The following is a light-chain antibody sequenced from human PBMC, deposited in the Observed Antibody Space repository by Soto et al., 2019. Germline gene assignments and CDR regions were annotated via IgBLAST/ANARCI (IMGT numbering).Light chain of an antibody. J-gene: IGLJ1*01. Sequence: LAQPTSVSGSPGQSIAISCTGTSSDVGGHNYVSWHQQHPGKAPKVLISVVSNRPSGVSNRFSGSKSGNTASLTISGLQAEDEADYYCSSYRSGGTFVFGSGTKVTVL. CDR3: SSYRSGGTFV. V-gene: IGLV2-14*01. CDR1: SSDVGGHNY. CDR2: VVS.